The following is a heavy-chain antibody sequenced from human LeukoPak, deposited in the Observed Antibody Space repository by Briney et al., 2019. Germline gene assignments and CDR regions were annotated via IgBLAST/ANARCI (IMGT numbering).Heavy chain of an antibody. CDR1: GFRFSSYS. CDR3: ARSYTYARY. D-gene: IGHD3-10*01. V-gene: IGHV3-7*01. CDR2: IKEDGSEI. Sequence: GGPLRLSCAASGFRFSSYSMRWVPQAPGKGLEWVAHIKEDGSEIFYVDSVKGRFTISRDNAKNSLYLQMNSLGAEDTAIYYCARSYTYARYWGQGALVTVSS. J-gene: IGHJ4*02.